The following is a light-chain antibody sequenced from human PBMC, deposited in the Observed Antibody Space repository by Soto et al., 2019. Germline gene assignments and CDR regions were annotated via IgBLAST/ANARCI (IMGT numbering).Light chain of an antibody. J-gene: IGKJ1*01. CDR2: DAS. CDR1: QSVSSY. Sequence: EIVLTQSPATLSLSPGERATLSCRASQSVSSYLAWYQQKPGQAPRLLIFDASNRATGIPARFSGSGSGTEFTLTISSLRSEDSAIYYCQQYFEWPPMTFGQGTK. CDR3: QQYFEWPPMT. V-gene: IGKV3-11*01.